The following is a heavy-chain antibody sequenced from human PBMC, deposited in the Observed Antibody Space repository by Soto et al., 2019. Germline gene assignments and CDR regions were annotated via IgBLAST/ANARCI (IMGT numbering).Heavy chain of an antibody. J-gene: IGHJ4*02. CDR2: INHSGST. Sequence: SETLSLTCAVYGGSFSGYYWSWIRQPPGKGLEWIGEINHSGSTNYNPSLKSRVTISRDMSKNPAYMELSSLRPEETAVYYRAEDVGGYIYVLARHWGPGTLVTVSS. V-gene: IGHV4-34*01. D-gene: IGHD3-16*01. CDR3: AEDVGGYIYVLARH. CDR1: GGSFSGYY.